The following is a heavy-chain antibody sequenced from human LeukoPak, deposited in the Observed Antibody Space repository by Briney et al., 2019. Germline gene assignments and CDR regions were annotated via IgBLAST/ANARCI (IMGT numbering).Heavy chain of an antibody. Sequence: PSETLSLTCTVSGGSISSYYWSWIRQPPGKGLEWIGYIYYSGSTNYNPSLKSRVTISVDTSKNQFSLKLSSVTAADTAVYYSARVLWFGGGYDYWGQGTLVTVSS. D-gene: IGHD3-10*01. CDR1: GGSISSYY. V-gene: IGHV4-59*01. CDR2: IYYSGST. CDR3: ARVLWFGGGYDY. J-gene: IGHJ4*02.